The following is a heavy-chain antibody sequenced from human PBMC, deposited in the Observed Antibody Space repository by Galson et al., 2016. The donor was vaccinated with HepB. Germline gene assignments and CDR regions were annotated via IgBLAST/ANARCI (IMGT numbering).Heavy chain of an antibody. V-gene: IGHV1-69*02. CDR3: AGNTASDY. Sequence: SVKVSCKASGGTFSSYPINWVRQAPGQGLEWMGRIFPILGIANYAQKFQGRVTITADKSTTTAYMELSSLRSEDTAVYYCAGNTASDYWGQGTLVTVSS. D-gene: IGHD5-18*01. J-gene: IGHJ4*02. CDR2: IFPILGIA. CDR1: GGTFSSYP.